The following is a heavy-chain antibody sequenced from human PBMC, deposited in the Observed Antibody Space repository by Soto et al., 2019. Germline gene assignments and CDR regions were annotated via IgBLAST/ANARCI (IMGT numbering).Heavy chain of an antibody. D-gene: IGHD5-12*01. CDR1: GFTFGYYA. Sequence: LRLSCTASGFTFGYYAMSWVRQAPGKGLEWVGFIRSKAYGGTTEYAASVKGRFTISRDDSKSIAYLQMNSLKTEDKAVYYCTRGPPSSKATIHDYWGQGTLVTVSS. CDR2: IRSKAYGGTT. CDR3: TRGPPSSKATIHDY. V-gene: IGHV3-49*04. J-gene: IGHJ4*02.